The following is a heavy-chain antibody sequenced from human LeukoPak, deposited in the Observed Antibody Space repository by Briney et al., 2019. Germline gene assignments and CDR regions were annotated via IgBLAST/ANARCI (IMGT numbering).Heavy chain of an antibody. V-gene: IGHV1-24*01. CDR3: ARDDSGSSRGYFDY. J-gene: IGHJ4*02. CDR2: FDALDDKT. D-gene: IGHD1-26*01. CDR1: GDTLPELS. Sequence: ASVKVSCKVSGDTLPELSIHWVRQAPGEGLEWMGVFDALDDKTIHAQKFQGRVIMSVDSSTNTAHMELSRLRSDDTAVYYCARDDSGSSRGYFDYWGQGTLVTVSS.